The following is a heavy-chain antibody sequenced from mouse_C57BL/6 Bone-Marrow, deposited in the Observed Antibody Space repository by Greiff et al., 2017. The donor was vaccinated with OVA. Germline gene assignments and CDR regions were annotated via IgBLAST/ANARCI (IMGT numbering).Heavy chain of an antibody. CDR2: IWRGGST. V-gene: IGHV2-5*01. CDR3: AKKGSTTVVAHWYFDV. Sequence: QVQLQQSGPGLVQPSQSLSITCTVSGFSLTSYGVHWVRQSPGKGLEWLGVIWRGGSTDYNAAFMSRLSITKDNSKSQVFFKMNSLQADDTAIYYCAKKGSTTVVAHWYFDVWGTGTTVTVSS. J-gene: IGHJ1*03. CDR1: GFSLTSYG. D-gene: IGHD1-1*01.